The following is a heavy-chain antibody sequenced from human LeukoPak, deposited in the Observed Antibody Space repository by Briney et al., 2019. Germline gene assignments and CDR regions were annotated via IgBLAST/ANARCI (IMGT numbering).Heavy chain of an antibody. J-gene: IGHJ4*02. V-gene: IGHV4-39*01. Sequence: SETLSLTCTVSGGSISSSGYCWGCIRQPPGKGLEWGGDINHSGGTTYIPSLKSRVTISLDTSKNQFSLKLTSVTAEDTAVYYCARHRRIAAAGIRGYDYWGQGTLVTVSS. CDR2: INHSGGT. CDR1: GGSISSSGYC. D-gene: IGHD6-13*01. CDR3: ARHRRIAAAGIRGYDY.